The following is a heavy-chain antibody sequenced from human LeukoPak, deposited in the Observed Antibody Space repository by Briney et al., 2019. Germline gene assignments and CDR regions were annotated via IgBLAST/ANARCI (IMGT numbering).Heavy chain of an antibody. CDR3: AGARSDYFYGMDV. V-gene: IGHV3-23*01. CDR2: ISGSGGST. J-gene: IGHJ6*02. Sequence: GGSLRLSCAASGFTFSSDAISWVRQAPGKGLEWVSAISGSGGSTYYADSVKGRFTISRDISKDTLYLQMNSLRAEDTAVYYCAGARSDYFYGMDVWGQGTTVTVSS. D-gene: IGHD1-26*01. CDR1: GFTFSSDA.